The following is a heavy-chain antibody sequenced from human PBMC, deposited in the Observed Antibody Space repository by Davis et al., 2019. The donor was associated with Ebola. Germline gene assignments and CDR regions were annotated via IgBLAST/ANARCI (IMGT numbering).Heavy chain of an antibody. CDR1: GGTFSSYA. D-gene: IGHD2-21*02. CDR2: INPNSGGT. Sequence: ASVKVSCKASGGTFSSYAISWVRQAPGQGLEWMGWINPNSGGTNYAQKFQGRVTMTRDTSISTAYMELSRLRSDDTAVYYCARAAYCGGDCYSRDNWFDPWGQGTLVTVSS. J-gene: IGHJ5*02. V-gene: IGHV1-2*02. CDR3: ARAAYCGGDCYSRDNWFDP.